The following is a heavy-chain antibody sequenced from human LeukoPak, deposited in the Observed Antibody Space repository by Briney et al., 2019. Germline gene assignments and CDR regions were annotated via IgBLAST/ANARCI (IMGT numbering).Heavy chain of an antibody. CDR3: AKDGYSSSWYNWFDP. V-gene: IGHV3-23*01. CDR1: GFTFSSSA. CDR2: ISGSGRST. J-gene: IGHJ5*02. Sequence: GGSLRLSCAASGFTFSSSAMSWVRQAPGKGLEWVSAISGSGRSTYYADSVKGRFTISRDNSKNTLYLQMNSLRAEGTAVYHCAKDGYSSSWYNWFDPWGQGTLVTVPS. D-gene: IGHD6-13*01.